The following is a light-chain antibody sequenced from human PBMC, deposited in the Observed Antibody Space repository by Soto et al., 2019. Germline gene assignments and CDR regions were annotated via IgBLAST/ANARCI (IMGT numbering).Light chain of an antibody. CDR3: QQYGSSPRLT. Sequence: EIVLTQSPGTLSLSPGERATLSCRASQSVSSRSLAWYQQKPGQAPRLLICAASSRATGIPDRFSGSGSGTAFTLTISRLEPEDFAVYYCQQYGSSPRLTFGGGTKVEIK. CDR1: QSVSSRS. J-gene: IGKJ4*01. V-gene: IGKV3-20*01. CDR2: AAS.